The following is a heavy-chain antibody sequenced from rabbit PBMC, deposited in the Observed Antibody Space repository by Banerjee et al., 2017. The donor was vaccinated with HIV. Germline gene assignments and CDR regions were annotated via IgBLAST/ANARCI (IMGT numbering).Heavy chain of an antibody. V-gene: IGHV1S45*01. J-gene: IGHJ4*01. Sequence: QQQLEESGGGLVKPGGTLTLTCKASGIDFSNYVYICWVRQAPGKGLELIACIYTGTGDTYYATWAEGRFTISKTSSTTVALQMTSLTAADTATYFCARGYAVAAGYGDGYYFNLWGPGTLVTVS. CDR2: IYTGTGDT. CDR3: ARGYAVAAGYGDGYYFNL. CDR1: GIDFSNYVY. D-gene: IGHD6-1*01.